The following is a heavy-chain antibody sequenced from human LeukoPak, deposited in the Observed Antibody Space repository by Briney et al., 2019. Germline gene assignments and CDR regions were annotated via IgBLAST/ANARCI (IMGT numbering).Heavy chain of an antibody. V-gene: IGHV3-23*01. CDR1: GFTFSTYA. CDR2: ISNTGGNT. Sequence: PGGSLRLSCAASGFTFSTYAMSWVRQSPGQGLEWVSAISNTGGNTYYADSVRGRFTMSRDNSKNTLYLRMNSLRAEDTAVYYCAKDSFSGSGIWYFDIWGRGTLVTVSS. CDR3: AKDSFSGSGIWYFDI. D-gene: IGHD3-10*01. J-gene: IGHJ2*01.